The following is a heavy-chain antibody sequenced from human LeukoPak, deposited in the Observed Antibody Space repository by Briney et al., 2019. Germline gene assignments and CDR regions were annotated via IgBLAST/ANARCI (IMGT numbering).Heavy chain of an antibody. CDR3: AKNRGGTYKYYMDV. Sequence: PGGSLRLSCAASGFTFNNYAMSWVRQAPGMGLEWLSYVSGSGGATYYAASVKGRFTISRDNSKNTVYLQMGSLRAEDTAVYYCAKNRGGTYKYYMDVWGKGTTVTVSS. V-gene: IGHV3-23*01. J-gene: IGHJ6*03. D-gene: IGHD1-1*01. CDR2: VSGSGGAT. CDR1: GFTFNNYA.